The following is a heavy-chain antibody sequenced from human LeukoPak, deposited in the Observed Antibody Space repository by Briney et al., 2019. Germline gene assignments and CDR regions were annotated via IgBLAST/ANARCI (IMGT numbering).Heavy chain of an antibody. V-gene: IGHV4-38-2*02. CDR2: IYHSGST. CDR1: GYSISSGYY. D-gene: IGHD3-3*01. CDR3: ARVTGRDFWSGYYYIFDY. Sequence: SETLSLTCTVSGYSISSGYYWGWIRQPPGKGLEWIGSIYHSGSTYYNPSLKSRVTISVDTSKNQFPLKLSSVTAADTAVYYCARVTGRDFWSGYYYIFDYWGQGTLVTVSS. J-gene: IGHJ4*02.